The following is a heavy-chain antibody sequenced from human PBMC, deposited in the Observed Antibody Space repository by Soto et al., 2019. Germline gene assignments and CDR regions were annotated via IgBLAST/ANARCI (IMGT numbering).Heavy chain of an antibody. J-gene: IGHJ4*02. CDR2: IIPIFGTA. D-gene: IGHD6-13*01. V-gene: IGHV1-69*13. Sequence: GASVKVSCKASGGTFSSYAISWVRQAPGQGLEWMGGIIPIFGTANYAQKFQGRITITADESTSTAYMELSSLRSEDTAVYYCAREGASSSWYGGFDYWGQGTLVTVSS. CDR1: GGTFSSYA. CDR3: AREGASSSWYGGFDY.